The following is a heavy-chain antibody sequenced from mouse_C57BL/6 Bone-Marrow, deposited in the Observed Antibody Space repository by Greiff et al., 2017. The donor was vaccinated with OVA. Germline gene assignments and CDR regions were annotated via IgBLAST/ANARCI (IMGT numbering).Heavy chain of an antibody. Sequence: QVQLQQSGPELVKPGASVKISCKASGYAFSSSCMNWVKQRPGKGLEWIGRIYPGDGDTNYNGKFKGKATLTADKSSSTAYMQLSSLTSEDSAVYFCARWGIYYGSSYGNYWGQGTTLTVSS. CDR3: ARWGIYYGSSYGNY. V-gene: IGHV1-82*01. CDR2: IYPGDGDT. D-gene: IGHD1-1*01. CDR1: GYAFSSSC. J-gene: IGHJ2*01.